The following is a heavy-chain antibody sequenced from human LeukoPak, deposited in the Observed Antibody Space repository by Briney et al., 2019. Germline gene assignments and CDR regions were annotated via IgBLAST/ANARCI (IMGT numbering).Heavy chain of an antibody. CDR1: GCTFTGYY. CDR3: AREGPGGISASDY. CDR2: INPNSGGT. J-gene: IGHJ4*02. V-gene: IGHV1-2*02. Sequence: ASVKVSCKASGCTFTGYYMHWVRQAPGQGLEWMGWINPNSGGTNYAQKFQGRVTMARDTSISTAYMELSRLRSDDTAVYYCAREGPGGISASDYWGQGTLVTVSS. D-gene: IGHD4-23*01.